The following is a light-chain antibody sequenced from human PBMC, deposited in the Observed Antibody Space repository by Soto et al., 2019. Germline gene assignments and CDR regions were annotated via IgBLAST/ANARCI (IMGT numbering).Light chain of an antibody. CDR2: GAS. V-gene: IGKV3-15*01. CDR3: QQYNNWPPYT. CDR1: QSVSSN. J-gene: IGKJ2*01. Sequence: EIVMTQSPATLSVSPGERATLSCRASQSVSSNLAWYQQKPGQAPRLLISGASTRATGIPARFSGSGSGTEVTLTISSLQSEDVAVYYCQQYNNWPPYTFGQGTKLEIK.